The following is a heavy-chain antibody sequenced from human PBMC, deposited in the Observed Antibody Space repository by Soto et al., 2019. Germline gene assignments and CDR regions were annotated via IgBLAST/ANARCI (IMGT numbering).Heavy chain of an antibody. D-gene: IGHD5-12*01. V-gene: IGHV3-11*01. Sequence: QVQLVESGGGLVRPGESLRLSCAASEFTFSDYYMSWIRQAPGKGLEWVSYISSSGNTIYYAVSVKGRFTISRDNDKDSLYLQLKSQRAEDTAVYYCTRRYSGGRDFDICGQGTMVTVSS. CDR2: ISSSGNTI. CDR1: EFTFSDYY. CDR3: TRRYSGGRDFDI. J-gene: IGHJ3*02.